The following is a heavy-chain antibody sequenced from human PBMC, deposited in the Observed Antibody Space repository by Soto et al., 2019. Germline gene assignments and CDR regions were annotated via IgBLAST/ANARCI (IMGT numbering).Heavy chain of an antibody. CDR1: GGSISSYY. V-gene: IGHV4-59*01. CDR3: ARDQGSGRYDY. J-gene: IGHJ4*02. CDR2: IYYSGST. D-gene: IGHD6-19*01. Sequence: PSETPSLTCTVSGGSISSYYWSWIRQPPGKGLEWIGYIYYSGSTNYNPSLKSRVTISVDTSKNQFSLKLSSVTAADTAVYYCARDQGSGRYDYWGQGTLVTVSS.